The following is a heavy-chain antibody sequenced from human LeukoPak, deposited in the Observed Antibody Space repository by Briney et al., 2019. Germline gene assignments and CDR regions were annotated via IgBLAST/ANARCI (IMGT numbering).Heavy chain of an antibody. D-gene: IGHD2-2*01. V-gene: IGHV4-34*01. CDR1: GGSFSGYY. Sequence: SETLSLTCAVYGGSFSGYYWSWIRQPPGEGLEWIGEINHSGSTNYNPSLKSRVTISVDTSKNQFSLKLSSVTAADTAVYYCARVGIDGSSTSYVDYYYGMDVWGQGTTVTVSS. J-gene: IGHJ6*02. CDR2: INHSGST. CDR3: ARVGIDGSSTSYVDYYYGMDV.